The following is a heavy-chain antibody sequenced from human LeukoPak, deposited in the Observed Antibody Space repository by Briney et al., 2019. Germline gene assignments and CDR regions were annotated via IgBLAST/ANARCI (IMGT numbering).Heavy chain of an antibody. Sequence: GGSLRLSCVASGFSLSGYWMNWVRQAPGKGLEWVGRIKSKTDGGTTDYAAPVKGRFTISRDDSKNTLYLQMNSLKTEDTAVYYCSTTYYYDSSEGYWGQGTLVTVSS. CDR3: STTYYYDSSEGY. CDR1: GFSLSGYW. CDR2: IKSKTDGGTT. V-gene: IGHV3-15*07. J-gene: IGHJ4*02. D-gene: IGHD3-22*01.